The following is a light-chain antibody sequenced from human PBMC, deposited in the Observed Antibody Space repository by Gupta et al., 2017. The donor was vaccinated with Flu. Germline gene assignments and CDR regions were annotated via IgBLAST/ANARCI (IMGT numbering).Light chain of an antibody. Sequence: GERATLSCRASQSLANNLAWVQQRPGQAPRLLIYGASTRGTTVPARFSGSGSGTDFTLTISSLQSEDFAVYYCQQYHNWPRTFGPGTKVEVK. CDR1: QSLANN. V-gene: IGKV3-15*01. CDR2: GAS. J-gene: IGKJ1*01. CDR3: QQYHNWPRT.